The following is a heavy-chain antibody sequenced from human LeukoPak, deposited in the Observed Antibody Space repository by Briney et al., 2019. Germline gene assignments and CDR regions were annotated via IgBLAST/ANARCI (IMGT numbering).Heavy chain of an antibody. V-gene: IGHV3-30-3*01. CDR2: ISYDGSNK. CDR3: AREMGIAAAGANFDY. J-gene: IGHJ4*02. Sequence: GRSLRLSCAASGFTFSSYAMHWVRQAPGKGLEWVAVISYDGSNKYYAGSVKGRFTISRDNSKNTLYLQMNSLRAEDTAVYYCAREMGIAAAGANFDYWGQGTLVTVSS. CDR1: GFTFSSYA. D-gene: IGHD6-13*01.